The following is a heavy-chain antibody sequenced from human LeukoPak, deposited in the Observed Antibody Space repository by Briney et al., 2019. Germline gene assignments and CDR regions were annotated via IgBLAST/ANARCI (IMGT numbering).Heavy chain of an antibody. CDR3: AIGPPYAPGVLDV. Sequence: KSGGSLRLSCAASGFTFSSYAMSWVRQAPGKGLEWIGEIYHSGSTNYNPSLKSRVTVSVDTSKNQFSLKLSSVTAADTAVYYCAIGPPYAPGVLDVWGKGTTVTISS. V-gene: IGHV4-4*02. CDR1: GFTFSSYAM. J-gene: IGHJ6*04. CDR2: IYHSGST. D-gene: IGHD7-27*01.